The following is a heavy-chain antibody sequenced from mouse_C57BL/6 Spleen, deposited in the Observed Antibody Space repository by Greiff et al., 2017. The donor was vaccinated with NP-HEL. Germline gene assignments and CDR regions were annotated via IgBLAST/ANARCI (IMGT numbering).Heavy chain of an antibody. V-gene: IGHV1-59*01. D-gene: IGHD1-1*01. CDR2: IDPSDSYT. CDR3: ARDGITTVVAKFAY. Sequence: QVQLQQPGAELVRPGTSVKLSCKASGYTFTSYWMHWVKQRPGQGLEWIGVIDPSDSYTNYNQKFKGKATLTVDTSSSTAYMQLSSLTSEDSAVYYCARDGITTVVAKFAYWGQGTLVTVSA. J-gene: IGHJ3*01. CDR1: GYTFTSYW.